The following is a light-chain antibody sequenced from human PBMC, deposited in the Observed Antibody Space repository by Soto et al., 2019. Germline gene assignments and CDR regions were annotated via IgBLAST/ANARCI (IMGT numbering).Light chain of an antibody. CDR3: SSYTSCGNLV. CDR1: SSDVGGFDF. J-gene: IGLJ2*01. CDR2: EVS. V-gene: IGLV2-14*01. Sequence: QSALTQPASVSGSPGQSVTISCTGTSSDVGGFDFVSWYQKHPGKAPKLVIYEVSLRPSGVSDRFSGSKSANTASLPISGLQVEDDSDYYCSSYTSCGNLVFGGGTKLTV.